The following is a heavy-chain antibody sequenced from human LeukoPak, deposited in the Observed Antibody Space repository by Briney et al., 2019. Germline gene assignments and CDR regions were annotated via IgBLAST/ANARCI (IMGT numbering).Heavy chain of an antibody. D-gene: IGHD3-9*01. V-gene: IGHV4-59*11. Sequence: SETLSLTCTVSGGSISSHYWSWIRQPPGKGLEWIGYIYYSGSTNYNPSLKSRVTISVDTSKNQFSLKLSSVTAADTAVYYCARGITYYDILTGPIKHYYYYYGMDVWGQGTTVTVSS. J-gene: IGHJ6*02. CDR1: GGSISSHY. CDR2: IYYSGST. CDR3: ARGITYYDILTGPIKHYYYYYGMDV.